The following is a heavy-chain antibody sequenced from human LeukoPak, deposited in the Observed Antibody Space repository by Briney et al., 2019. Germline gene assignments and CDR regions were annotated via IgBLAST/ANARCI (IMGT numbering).Heavy chain of an antibody. CDR2: IDPNSGDT. CDR3: AKEADIVSFDL. Sequence: ASVKVSCKASGYTFTGNHVHWLRQAPGQGLEWMGRIDPNSGDTMYAQKFQDRVTMTSDTSINTAYMELSGLRSDDTAVYFCAKEADIVSFDLWGRGTLVTVSS. CDR1: GYTFTGNH. V-gene: IGHV1-2*06. J-gene: IGHJ2*01. D-gene: IGHD2-15*01.